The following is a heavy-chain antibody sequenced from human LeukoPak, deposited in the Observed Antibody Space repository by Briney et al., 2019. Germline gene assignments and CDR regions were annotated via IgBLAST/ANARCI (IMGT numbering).Heavy chain of an antibody. Sequence: GGSLRLSCAASGFTFSSYAMHWVRQAPGKGLEWVAVISYDGSNKYYADSVKGRFTISRDNSKNTLYLQMNSLRAEDTAVYYCARDPGGAIYYDSSGYYPGGFDYWGQGTLVTVSS. D-gene: IGHD3-22*01. CDR3: ARDPGGAIYYDSSGYYPGGFDY. CDR2: ISYDGSNK. V-gene: IGHV3-30-3*01. J-gene: IGHJ4*02. CDR1: GFTFSSYA.